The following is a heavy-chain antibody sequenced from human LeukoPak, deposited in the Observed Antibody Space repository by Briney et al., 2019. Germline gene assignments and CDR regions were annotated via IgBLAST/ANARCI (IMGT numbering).Heavy chain of an antibody. D-gene: IGHD1-26*01. J-gene: IGHJ4*02. V-gene: IGHV3-30*02. Sequence: GGSLGLSCGASGFLFDDHDMHWVRQAPGKGLEWVAFIRSGGYHTYYADSVKGRFAITRDNFKNTLYLQMNSLRLEDMAVYYCAKPSGSGVDYWGRGTRVTVSS. CDR3: AKPSGSGVDY. CDR1: GFLFDDHD. CDR2: IRSGGYHT.